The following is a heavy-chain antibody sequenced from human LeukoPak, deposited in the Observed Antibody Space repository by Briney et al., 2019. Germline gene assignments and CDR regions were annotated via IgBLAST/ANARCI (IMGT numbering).Heavy chain of an antibody. D-gene: IGHD2-15*01. Sequence: GGSLRLSCAASGFTFTSYAMTWVRQAPGKGLEWVSALSGSGGSTYYADSVKGRFTISRDNSKNTLYLQMNSLRAEDTAVYYCAKKPRYCSGGSCYHLSYFDYWGQGTLVTVSS. CDR1: GFTFTSYA. J-gene: IGHJ4*02. CDR2: LSGSGGST. CDR3: AKKPRYCSGGSCYHLSYFDY. V-gene: IGHV3-23*01.